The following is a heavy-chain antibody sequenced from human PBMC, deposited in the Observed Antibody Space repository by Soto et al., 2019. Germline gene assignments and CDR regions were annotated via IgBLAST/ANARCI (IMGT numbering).Heavy chain of an antibody. CDR2: IYHSGST. V-gene: IGHV4-4*07. CDR3: ARASVMNIVRGTFWFDP. D-gene: IGHD3-10*01. Sequence: KASETLSLTCTVSGGSIRNYYWSWIRQPAGEGLEWIGRIYHSGSTNYNPSLKGRVTMSVDPSKNQFSLRLTSVTAADTAVYYCARASVMNIVRGTFWFDPWGQGTLVTVSS. J-gene: IGHJ5*02. CDR1: GGSIRNYY.